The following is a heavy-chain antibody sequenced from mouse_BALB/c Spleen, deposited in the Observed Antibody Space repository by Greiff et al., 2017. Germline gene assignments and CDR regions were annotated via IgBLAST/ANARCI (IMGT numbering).Heavy chain of an antibody. J-gene: IGHJ2*01. CDR2: INPSNGRT. V-gene: IGHV1S81*02. CDR1: GYTFTSYW. CDR3: ARGGDDGYLDY. D-gene: IGHD2-3*01. Sequence: QVQLQQPGAELVKPGASVKLSCKASGYTFTSYWMHWVKQRPGQGLEWIGEINPSNGRTNYNEKFKSKATLTVDKSSSTAYMQLSSLTSEDSAVYYCARGGDDGYLDYWGQGTTLTVAS.